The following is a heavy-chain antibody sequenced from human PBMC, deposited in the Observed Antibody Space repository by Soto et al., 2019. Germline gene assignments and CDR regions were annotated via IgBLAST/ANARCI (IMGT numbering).Heavy chain of an antibody. CDR3: ARGPVDFWSGYYPWFDP. D-gene: IGHD3-3*01. V-gene: IGHV4-34*01. CDR2: INHSGST. CDR1: GGSFSGYY. J-gene: IGHJ5*02. Sequence: PSETLSLTCAVYGGSFSGYYWSWIRQPPGKGLEWIGEINHSGSTNYNPSLKSRVTISVDTSKNQFSLKLSSVTAADTAVYYCARGPVDFWSGYYPWFDPWGQGTLVTVSS.